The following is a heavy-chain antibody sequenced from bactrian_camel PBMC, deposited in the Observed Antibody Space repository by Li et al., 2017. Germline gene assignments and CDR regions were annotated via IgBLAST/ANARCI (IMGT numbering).Heavy chain of an antibody. D-gene: IGHD4*01. Sequence: HVQLVESGGSSVQAGGSLRLSCAASGVASRYRMRMGWFRQAPGKEREEIAGIVVGGTQTHYADSVKGRFTISQDYDKQTVYLEMNRLKPEDSAIYYCAADPCDYRSWRLRTDVDAFAYWGQGTQVTVS. V-gene: IGHV3-3*01. CDR3: AADPCDYRSWRLRTDVDAFAY. CDR2: IVVGGTQT. CDR1: GVASRYRMR. J-gene: IGHJ4*01.